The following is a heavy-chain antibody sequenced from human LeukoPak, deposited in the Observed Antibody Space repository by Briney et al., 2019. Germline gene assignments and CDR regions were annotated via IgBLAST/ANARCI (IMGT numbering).Heavy chain of an antibody. Sequence: GGSLRLSCAVSGFTASGFTFSRNSMSWVRQAPGKGLDWVASIREDGSEKYYVDSVKGRFTISRDNAKNSLYLQMDSLRVDDTAIYYCVKLERGYSGTYVVPTNFQHWGQGTLVTVSS. V-gene: IGHV3-7*05. J-gene: IGHJ1*01. D-gene: IGHD1-26*01. CDR1: GFTFSRNS. CDR3: VKLERGYSGTYVVPTNFQH. CDR2: IREDGSEK.